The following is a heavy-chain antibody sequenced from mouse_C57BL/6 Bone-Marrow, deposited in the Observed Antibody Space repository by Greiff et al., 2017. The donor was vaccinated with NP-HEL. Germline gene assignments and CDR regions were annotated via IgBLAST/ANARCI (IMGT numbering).Heavy chain of an antibody. V-gene: IGHV1-19*01. D-gene: IGHD1-1*01. CDR3: ASINYYGSSFYWYFDV. J-gene: IGHJ1*03. CDR2: INPYNGGT. CDR1: GYTFTDYY. Sequence: VQLQQSGPVLVKPGASVKMSCKASGYTFTDYYMNWVKQSHGKSLEWIGVINPYNGGTSYNQKFKGKATLTVDKSSSTAYMELNSLTSEDSAVYYCASINYYGSSFYWYFDVWGTGTTVTVSS.